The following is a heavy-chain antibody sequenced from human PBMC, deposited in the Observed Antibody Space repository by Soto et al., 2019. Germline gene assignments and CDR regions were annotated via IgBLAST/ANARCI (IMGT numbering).Heavy chain of an antibody. D-gene: IGHD3-10*01. CDR2: INPGNGDT. CDR3: ARKQPGFQIGWACALDI. V-gene: IGHV1-3*01. CDR1: GYTFTTYP. J-gene: IGHJ3*02. Sequence: QVQLVQSGAEVKKPGASVKVSCRASGYTFTTYPLLWVRQAPGQRLEWMAWINPGNGDTKYSQNFQGRVTATRDTSASTAYMEMSSLRSEDTATYYCARKQPGFQIGWACALDIWGQGTMVTVSS.